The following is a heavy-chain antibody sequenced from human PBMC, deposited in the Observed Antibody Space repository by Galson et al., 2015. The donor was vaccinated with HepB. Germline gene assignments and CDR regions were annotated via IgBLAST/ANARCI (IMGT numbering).Heavy chain of an antibody. CDR1: EYNFVNYW. Sequence: QSGAEVKKPGESLRISCQGSEYNFVNYWIAWVRRMPGKGLEWMGIIYPGDSDTRYSRSFQGQVSISVDKSIYTAYLQWSSLKASDSATYYCARHRVENNYRSGLDVWGQGTSVTVSS. D-gene: IGHD1-1*01. CDR2: IYPGDSDT. V-gene: IGHV5-51*01. J-gene: IGHJ6*02. CDR3: ARHRVENNYRSGLDV.